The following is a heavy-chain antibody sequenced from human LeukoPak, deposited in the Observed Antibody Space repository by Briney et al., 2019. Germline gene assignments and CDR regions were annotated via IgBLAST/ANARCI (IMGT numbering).Heavy chain of an antibody. CDR1: GFTFSGSA. D-gene: IGHD6-19*01. CDR2: IRSKANSYAT. J-gene: IGHJ4*02. Sequence: GGPLRLSCAASGFTFSGSAMHWVRQASGKGLEWVGRIRSKANSYATAYAASVKGRLTISRDDSKNTAYLQMNSLKTEDTAVYYCTRLKSSGWYEPFDYWGQGTLVTVSS. V-gene: IGHV3-73*01. CDR3: TRLKSSGWYEPFDY.